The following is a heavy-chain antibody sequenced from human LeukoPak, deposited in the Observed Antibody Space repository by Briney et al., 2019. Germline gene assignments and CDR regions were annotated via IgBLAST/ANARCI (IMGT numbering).Heavy chain of an antibody. Sequence: SETLSLTCTVSGGPISSYYWGWIRQPPGKGLEWIGYIYYSGSTNYNPSLKSRVTISIDTSKNQFSLKLSSVTAADTAVYYCAKSSGSYYNVDFDYWGQGTLVTVSS. CDR3: AKSSGSYYNVDFDY. CDR2: IYYSGST. CDR1: GGPISSYY. J-gene: IGHJ4*02. V-gene: IGHV4-59*01. D-gene: IGHD3-10*01.